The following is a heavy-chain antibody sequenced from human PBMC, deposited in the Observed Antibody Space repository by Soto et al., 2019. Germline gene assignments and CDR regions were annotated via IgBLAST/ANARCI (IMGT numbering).Heavy chain of an antibody. CDR1: TGSISSGNW. Sequence: QVQLRESGPGLVKASGTLSLTCEVSTGSISSGNWWSWVRQPPGKGLEWIGEIYYTGATNYNPSLKSRITMTIDKSKDHFSLSLRSATAADTAVYYCARVFSSGSGWMYYFDFWGQGTLVSVSS. CDR3: ARVFSSGSGWMYYFDF. J-gene: IGHJ4*02. CDR2: IYYTGAT. D-gene: IGHD6-25*01. V-gene: IGHV4-4*02.